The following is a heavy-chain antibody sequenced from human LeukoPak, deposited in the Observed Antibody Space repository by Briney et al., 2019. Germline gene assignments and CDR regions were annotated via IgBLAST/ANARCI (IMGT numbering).Heavy chain of an antibody. D-gene: IGHD2-21*02. J-gene: IGHJ4*02. V-gene: IGHV3-43*02. CDR2: ISGDGGST. Sequence: GGSLRLSCAASGFTFDDYAMHWVRQAPGKGLEWVSLISGDGGSTYYADSVKGRFTISRDNSKNSLYLQMNSLRTVDTALYYCAKVGLGYCGGDCYRPYYFDYWGQGTLVTVSS. CDR1: GFTFDDYA. CDR3: AKVGLGYCGGDCYRPYYFDY.